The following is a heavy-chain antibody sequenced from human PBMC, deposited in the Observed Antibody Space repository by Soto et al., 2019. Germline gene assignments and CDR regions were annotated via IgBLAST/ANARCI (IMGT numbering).Heavy chain of an antibody. CDR1: GCSVSANY. CDR2: IYSGGST. CDR3: ARNYFLSGSYATFDY. V-gene: IGHV3-53*01. Sequence: GSLRLSCAASGCSVSANYMSWVRQAPGKGLEWVSVIYSGGSTYYADSVRGRFTISRDNSENTLYLQMNSLSAEDTAVYYCARNYFLSGSYATFDYWRQGALVTVSS. D-gene: IGHD3-10*01. J-gene: IGHJ4*02.